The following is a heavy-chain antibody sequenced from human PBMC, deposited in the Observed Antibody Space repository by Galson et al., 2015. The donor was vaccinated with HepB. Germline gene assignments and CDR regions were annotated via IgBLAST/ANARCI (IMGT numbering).Heavy chain of an antibody. CDR3: ARGDYGDYSNWFDP. V-gene: IGHV1-8*01. Sequence: SVKVSCKASGYTFTSYDINWVRQATGQGLGWMGWMNPNSGNTGYAQKFQGRVTMTRNTSISTAYMELSSLRSEDTAVYYCARGDYGDYSNWFDPWGQGTLVTVSS. J-gene: IGHJ5*02. CDR1: GYTFTSYD. D-gene: IGHD4-17*01. CDR2: MNPNSGNT.